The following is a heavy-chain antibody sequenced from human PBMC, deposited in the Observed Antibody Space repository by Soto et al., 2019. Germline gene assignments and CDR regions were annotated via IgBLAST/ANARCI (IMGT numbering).Heavy chain of an antibody. D-gene: IGHD5-12*01. Sequence: GGSLRLSCAASGFTFSSYGMHWVRQAPGKGLEWVAVISYDGSNKYYADSVKGRFTISRDNSKNTLYLQMNSLRAEDTAVYYCAKDSRDGYNPNWFDPRGQGTLVTVSS. V-gene: IGHV3-30*18. CDR1: GFTFSSYG. CDR3: AKDSRDGYNPNWFDP. J-gene: IGHJ5*02. CDR2: ISYDGSNK.